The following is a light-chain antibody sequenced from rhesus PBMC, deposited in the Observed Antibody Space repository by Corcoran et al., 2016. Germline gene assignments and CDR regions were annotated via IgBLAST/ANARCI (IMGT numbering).Light chain of an antibody. J-gene: IGKJ2*01. CDR1: ESVSFFGVNL. CDR3: LQTYNSPYS. Sequence: DIVLTQSPASLAVSPGQRATITCRASESVSFFGVNLIHWYQQKPGQPPKLLVNQTSNKHTGGPARFSCSGSGTDFTLTISPMEADDAADYYFLQTYNSPYSFGQGTKVEIK. CDR2: QTS. V-gene: IGKV7-13*01.